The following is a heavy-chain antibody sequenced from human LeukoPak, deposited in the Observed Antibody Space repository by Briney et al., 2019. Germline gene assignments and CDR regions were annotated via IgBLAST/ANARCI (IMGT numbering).Heavy chain of an antibody. D-gene: IGHD5-24*01. J-gene: IGHJ4*02. CDR3: ARIDGDGYYFDY. Sequence: PSETLSLTCAVYGGSSSGYYWSWIRQPPGKGLEWIGYIYYSGSTNYNPSLKSRVTISVDTSKNQFSLKLSSVTAADTAVYYCARIDGDGYYFDYWGQGTLVTVSS. CDR2: IYYSGST. V-gene: IGHV4-59*01. CDR1: GGSSSGYY.